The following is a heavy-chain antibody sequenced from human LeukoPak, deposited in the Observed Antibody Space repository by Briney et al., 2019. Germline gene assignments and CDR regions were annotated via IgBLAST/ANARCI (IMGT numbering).Heavy chain of an antibody. J-gene: IGHJ4*02. D-gene: IGHD3-22*01. CDR2: IYYSGST. Sequence: SETLSLTCTVSGGSISSYYWSWIRQPPGKGLEWIGYIYYSGSTNYNPSLKSRVTISVDPSRNQFSLKLSSLTAADTAVYYCARYYYESSGYYVLDYWGQGTLVTVSS. CDR1: GGSISSYY. CDR3: ARYYYESSGYYVLDY. V-gene: IGHV4-59*01.